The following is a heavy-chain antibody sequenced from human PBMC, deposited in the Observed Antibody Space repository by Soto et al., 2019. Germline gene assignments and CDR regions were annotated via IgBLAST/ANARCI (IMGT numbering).Heavy chain of an antibody. CDR1: VGSIASGDSY. D-gene: IGHD3-16*01. CDR3: AREGAASYYYYYGTDV. CDR2: IYYSGST. Sequence: TLGLSCTVSVGSIASGDSYWSWIRQSPGKGLEWIGYIYYSGSTYYNPSLESRFTISVDTSKNQFSLKLNSVTAADTAVYYCAREGAASYYYYYGTDVWGQGTTVTVSS. J-gene: IGHJ6*01. V-gene: IGHV4-30-4*08.